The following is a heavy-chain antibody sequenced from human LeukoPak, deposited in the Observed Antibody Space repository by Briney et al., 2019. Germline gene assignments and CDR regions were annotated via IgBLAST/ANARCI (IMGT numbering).Heavy chain of an antibody. CDR3: ASRSSIWSGYQDTLYYFDS. Sequence: SETLSLTCTVSGGSISSYYWSWIRQPPGKRLEWIGLIYYSGSTNYNHSLKSRVTISVDTSKNQFSLKLSSVTAADTAVYYCASRSSIWSGYQDTLYYFDSWGQGTLVTVSS. CDR2: IYYSGST. J-gene: IGHJ4*02. V-gene: IGHV4-59*01. CDR1: GGSISSYY. D-gene: IGHD3-3*01.